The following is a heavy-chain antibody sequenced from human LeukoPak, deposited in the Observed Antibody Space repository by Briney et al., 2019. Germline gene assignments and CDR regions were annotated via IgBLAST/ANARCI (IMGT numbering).Heavy chain of an antibody. CDR3: VRGNFQFDY. Sequence: SQTLPLTRAISGDSDSSNSSPWNWLPHSPSRALEWLGRTYYRCNRYQDYPVYVKSQITNNQFPSQNQFTHQLNAMPPEDPAVYYCVRGNFQFDYWCQGTLVVVSS. D-gene: IGHD2/OR15-2a*01. V-gene: IGHV6-1*01. J-gene: IGHJ4*02. CDR1: GDSDSSNSSP. CDR2: TYYRCNRYQ.